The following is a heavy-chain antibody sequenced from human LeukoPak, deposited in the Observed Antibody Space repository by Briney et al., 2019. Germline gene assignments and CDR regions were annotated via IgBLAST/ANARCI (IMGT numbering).Heavy chain of an antibody. CDR1: GDSMKNYY. CDR3: VSAVRGSSFAI. Sequence: SETLSLTCTVSGDSMKNYYWIWIRQSPGKGLEWIGYIYYSGSTYYNPSLESRVTMSVDTSKKQFSLKLSFVTAADTAVYYCVSAVRGSSFAICGQGTKVTVSS. CDR2: IYYSGST. V-gene: IGHV4-59*01. J-gene: IGHJ3*02. D-gene: IGHD3-10*02.